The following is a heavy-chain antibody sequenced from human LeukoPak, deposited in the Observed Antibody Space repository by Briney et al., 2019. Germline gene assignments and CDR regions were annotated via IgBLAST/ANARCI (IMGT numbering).Heavy chain of an antibody. V-gene: IGHV4-30-4*01. CDR2: IYYSGST. CDR3: ARATHSNYFDY. D-gene: IGHD2/OR15-2a*01. Sequence: PSQTLSLTCTVSGGSISSGDYYWSWIRQPPGKGLEWIGYIYYSGSTYYNPSLKSRVTISVDTSKNQFSLKLGSVTAADTAVYYCARATHSNYFDYWGQGTLVTVSS. CDR1: GGSISSGDYY. J-gene: IGHJ4*02.